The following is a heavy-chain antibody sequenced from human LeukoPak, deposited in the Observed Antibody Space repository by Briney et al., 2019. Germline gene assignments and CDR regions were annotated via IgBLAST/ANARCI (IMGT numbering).Heavy chain of an antibody. V-gene: IGHV1-3*01. CDR3: AKSTSIGDYAENWFDS. Sequence: ASVKVSYKASGYTFTSYAMHWVRQAPGRRLEWRGLINAASGKTEYSQNLQGRVIITRDTFASTVYMELSSLRSEDTAVYYCAKSTSIGDYAENWFDSWGHGTPATVSS. CDR2: INAASGKT. D-gene: IGHD4-17*01. CDR1: GYTFTSYA. J-gene: IGHJ5*01.